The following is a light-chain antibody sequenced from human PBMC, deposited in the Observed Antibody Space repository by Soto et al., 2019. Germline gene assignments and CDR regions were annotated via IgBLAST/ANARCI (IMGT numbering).Light chain of an antibody. CDR1: QNVGNF. V-gene: IGKV3-11*01. CDR2: DAS. J-gene: IGKJ1*01. CDR3: QQRFNWPAT. Sequence: EIVLTQSPATLSLSPGERAALSCRASQNVGNFLAWYQQKPGQATRLLIYDASNRPPGIPARFSGSGSGTDFTLAISSLESEDFAVYFCQQRFNWPATFGEGTKVEIK.